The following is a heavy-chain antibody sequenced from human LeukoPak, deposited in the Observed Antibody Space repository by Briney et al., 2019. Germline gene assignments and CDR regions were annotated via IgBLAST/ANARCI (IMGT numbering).Heavy chain of an antibody. Sequence: SVKVSCKASGGTFSSYAISWVRQAPGQGLEWMGGIIPIFGTANYAQKFQGRVTITADESTSTAYMELSSLRSEDTAVYYCARAHCSGGSCLYYYDSRGYYYVPQYYFDYWGQGTLVTVPS. CDR1: GGTFSSYA. CDR2: IIPIFGTA. CDR3: ARAHCSGGSCLYYYDSRGYYYVPQYYFDY. D-gene: IGHD3-22*01. J-gene: IGHJ4*02. V-gene: IGHV1-69*13.